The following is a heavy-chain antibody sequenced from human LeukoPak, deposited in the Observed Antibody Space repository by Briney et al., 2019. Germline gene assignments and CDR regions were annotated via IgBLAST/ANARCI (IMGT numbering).Heavy chain of an antibody. J-gene: IGHJ3*02. Sequence: PGGSLRLSCAASGFTFSSYSMNWVRQAPGKGLEWVSSISSSSSYIYYADSVKGRFTISRDNAKNSLYLQMNGLRAEDTAVYYCARDLGPHPHYDSWGQGTMVTVSS. CDR1: GFTFSSYS. CDR3: ARDLGPHPHYDS. V-gene: IGHV3-21*01. CDR2: ISSSSSYI.